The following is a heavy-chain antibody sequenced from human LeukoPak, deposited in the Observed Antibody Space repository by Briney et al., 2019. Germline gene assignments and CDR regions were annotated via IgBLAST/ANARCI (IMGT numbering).Heavy chain of an antibody. J-gene: IGHJ4*02. CDR1: GSIFTTYW. D-gene: IGHD3-22*01. Sequence: GASLKISCKGSGSIFTTYWIGWVRPLPGKGLEWMGMIYPGDSETRYSPSVEGQVSISADKSISTAYLQWSSLKASDTAMYYCARRYTSDSSAYTLDYWGQGTLVTVSS. CDR2: IYPGDSET. CDR3: ARRYTSDSSAYTLDY. V-gene: IGHV5-51*01.